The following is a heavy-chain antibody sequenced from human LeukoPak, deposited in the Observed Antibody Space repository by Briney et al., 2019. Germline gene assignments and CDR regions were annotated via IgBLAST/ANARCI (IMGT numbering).Heavy chain of an antibody. D-gene: IGHD6-6*01. V-gene: IGHV1-2*06. CDR1: GYTFTGYY. J-gene: IGHJ4*02. CDR2: INPNSGGT. Sequence: ASVKVSCKASGYTFTGYYMHWVRQAPGQGLEWMGRINPNSGGTNYAQKFQGRVTMTRDTSISTAYMELSRLRSDDTAVYYCARVQYSSSYYFDYWGQGTLVTVSS. CDR3: ARVQYSSSYYFDY.